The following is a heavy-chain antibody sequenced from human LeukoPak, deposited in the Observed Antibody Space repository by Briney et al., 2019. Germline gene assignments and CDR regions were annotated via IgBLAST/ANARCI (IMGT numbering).Heavy chain of an antibody. V-gene: IGHV3-30*03. CDR1: GFTFSSYG. J-gene: IGHJ4*02. CDR3: ARVRPYSSGFDY. D-gene: IGHD6-19*01. CDR2: ISYDGSNK. Sequence: GGSLRLSCAASGFTFSSYGMHWVRQAPGKGLEWVAVISYDGSNKYYADSVKGRFTISRDNSKNTLYLQMNSLRAEDTAVYYCARVRPYSSGFDYWGQGTLVTVSS.